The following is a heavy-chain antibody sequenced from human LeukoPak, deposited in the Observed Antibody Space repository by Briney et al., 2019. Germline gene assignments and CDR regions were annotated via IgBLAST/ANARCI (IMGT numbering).Heavy chain of an antibody. V-gene: IGHV1-2*02. D-gene: IGHD2-15*01. Sequence: ASVEVSCKASGYTFTGYYMHWVRQAPGQGLEWMGWINPNSGGTNYAQKFQGRVTMTRDTSISTAYMELSRLRSDDTAVYYCARAGWARGAFDIWGQGTMVTVSS. CDR3: ARAGWARGAFDI. J-gene: IGHJ3*02. CDR1: GYTFTGYY. CDR2: INPNSGGT.